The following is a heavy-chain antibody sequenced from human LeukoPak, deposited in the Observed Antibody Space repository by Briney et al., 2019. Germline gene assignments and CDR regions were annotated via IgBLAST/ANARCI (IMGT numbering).Heavy chain of an antibody. V-gene: IGHV3-48*03. CDR1: GFTFSSYE. CDR3: ARALQWERTSYFDY. J-gene: IGHJ4*02. Sequence: GGSLRLSCAASGFTFSSYEMNWVRQAPGKGLEWVSYISSSGSTIYYADSVKGRFTISRDNSKNTLYLQMNSLRAEDTAVYYCARALQWERTSYFDYWGQGTLVTVSS. D-gene: IGHD1-26*01. CDR2: ISSSGSTI.